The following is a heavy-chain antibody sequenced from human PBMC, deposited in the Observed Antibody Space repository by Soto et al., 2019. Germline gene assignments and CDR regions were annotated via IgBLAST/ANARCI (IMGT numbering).Heavy chain of an antibody. Sequence: QDQLVQSGAEVKKPGASVTVSCKASGYSCTNYGITWVRQAPGQGLEWMGWISGFNGNTHYAQKLQGRVTMTTDASTSTAYMELRSLRSDDTAVYYCARDRGVAPPVAGNTHYYYYMDVWGKGTTVTVSS. CDR1: GYSCTNYG. V-gene: IGHV1-18*01. CDR3: ARDRGVAPPVAGNTHYYYYMDV. J-gene: IGHJ6*03. D-gene: IGHD6-19*01. CDR2: ISGFNGNT.